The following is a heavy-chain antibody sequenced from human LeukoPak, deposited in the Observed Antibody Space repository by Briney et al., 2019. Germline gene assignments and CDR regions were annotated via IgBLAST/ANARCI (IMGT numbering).Heavy chain of an antibody. CDR1: GNYW. CDR2: INSDGSWT. Sequence: GGSLRLSCAASGNYWIHWVRQAPGKGLVWVSHINSDGSWTSYADSVKGRFTISKDNAKNTVYLQMNSLRAEDTAVYYCARGRDDFWSGSPDYWGQGTLVTVSS. D-gene: IGHD3-3*01. V-gene: IGHV3-74*01. CDR3: ARGRDDFWSGSPDY. J-gene: IGHJ4*02.